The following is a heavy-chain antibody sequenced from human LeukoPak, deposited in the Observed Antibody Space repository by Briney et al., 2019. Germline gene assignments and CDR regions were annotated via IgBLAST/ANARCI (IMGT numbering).Heavy chain of an antibody. CDR1: GGTFSSYA. J-gene: IGHJ5*02. D-gene: IGHD1-26*01. CDR3: ARDRRVGATHNWLDP. Sequence: SVKVSCKASGGTFSSYAISWVRQAPGQGLEWMGGIIPIFGTANYAQKFQGRVTITADESTSTAYMELSSLRSEDTAVYFCARDRRVGATHNWLDPWGQGTLVTVSS. V-gene: IGHV1-69*01. CDR2: IIPIFGTA.